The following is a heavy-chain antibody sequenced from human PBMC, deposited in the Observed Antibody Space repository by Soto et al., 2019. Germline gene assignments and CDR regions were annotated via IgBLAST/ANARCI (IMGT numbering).Heavy chain of an antibody. CDR1: GFTFSSYA. CDR3: AGPTVGAFDI. CDR2: ISYDGSNK. V-gene: IGHV3-30-3*01. D-gene: IGHD4-17*01. J-gene: IGHJ3*02. Sequence: QVQLVESGGGVVQPGRSLRLSCAASGFTFSSYAMHWVRQAPGKGLEWVAVISYDGSNKYYADSVKGRFTISRDNSKNTLYLQMNSLRAEDTAVYYCAGPTVGAFDIWGQGTMVTVSS.